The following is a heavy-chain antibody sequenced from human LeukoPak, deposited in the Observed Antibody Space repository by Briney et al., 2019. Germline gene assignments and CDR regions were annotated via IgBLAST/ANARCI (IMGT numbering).Heavy chain of an antibody. V-gene: IGHV6-1*01. J-gene: IGHJ4*02. Sequence: SQTLSLTCAISGDSVSSNSVAWNWIRQSPSRGLEWLGRTYYRSRWHNDYALSVESRITINPDTSQNQFSLQLNSVTPEDTAVYYCARDYTYYYGSGSYYFDYWGQGTLVTVSS. CDR2: TYYRSRWHN. CDR3: ARDYTYYYGSGSYYFDY. CDR1: GDSVSSNSVA. D-gene: IGHD3-10*01.